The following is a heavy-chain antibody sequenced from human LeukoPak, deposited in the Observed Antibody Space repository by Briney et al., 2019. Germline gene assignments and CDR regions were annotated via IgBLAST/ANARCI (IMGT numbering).Heavy chain of an antibody. J-gene: IGHJ4*02. CDR2: IKQDGNEK. V-gene: IGHV3-7*02. Sequence: GGSLRLSCAASGFTFSNYWMSWVRQAPGKGLEWVANIKQDGNEKYYVDSVKGRFTISRDNAKNTLYLQMNSLRAEDTAVYYCARAGGRIAAAGTFLPFDYWGQGTLVTVSS. D-gene: IGHD6-13*01. CDR1: GFTFSNYW. CDR3: ARAGGRIAAAGTFLPFDY.